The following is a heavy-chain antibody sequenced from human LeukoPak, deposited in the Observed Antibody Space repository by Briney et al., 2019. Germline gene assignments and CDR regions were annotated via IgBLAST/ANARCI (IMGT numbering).Heavy chain of an antibody. CDR1: GFTFSDYA. CDR2: ISRTGTTL. Sequence: GGSLRLSCAASGFTFSDYAMNWVRQAPGKGLEWVSYISRTGTTLDYADSVKGRFTISRDNSKNTLYLQMNSLRAEDTAVYYCARSIVVVPSQGFDPWGQGTLVTVSS. D-gene: IGHD2-2*01. CDR3: ARSIVVVPSQGFDP. J-gene: IGHJ5*02. V-gene: IGHV3-48*01.